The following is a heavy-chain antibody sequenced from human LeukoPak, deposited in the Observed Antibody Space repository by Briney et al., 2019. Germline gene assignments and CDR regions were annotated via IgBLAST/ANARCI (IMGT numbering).Heavy chain of an antibody. CDR1: GFTFSSYG. D-gene: IGHD6-13*01. CDR2: IWYDGSNK. Sequence: GGSLRLSCAASGFTFSSYGMHWVRQAPGKGLEWVAVIWYDGSNKYYADSVKGRFTISRDNSKNTPYLQMNSLRAEDTAVYYCAREGTAAAGKRRSSQFDYWVQGTLVTVSS. J-gene: IGHJ4*02. V-gene: IGHV3-33*01. CDR3: AREGTAAAGKRRSSQFDY.